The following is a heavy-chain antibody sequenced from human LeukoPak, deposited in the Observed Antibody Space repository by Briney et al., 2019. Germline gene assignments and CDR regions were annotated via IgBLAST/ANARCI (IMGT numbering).Heavy chain of an antibody. D-gene: IGHD3-22*01. V-gene: IGHV3-7*01. J-gene: IGHJ4*02. CDR1: GFTFSSYW. CDR2: IKLDGSEK. CDR3: ARASSYYYDSSGYYGY. Sequence: GGSLRLSCAASGFTFSSYWMSWVRQAPGKGLEWVADIKLDGSEKYYVDSVKGRFTISRDNAKKSLYLQMNSLRAEDTAVYYCARASSYYYDSSGYYGYWGQGTLVTVSS.